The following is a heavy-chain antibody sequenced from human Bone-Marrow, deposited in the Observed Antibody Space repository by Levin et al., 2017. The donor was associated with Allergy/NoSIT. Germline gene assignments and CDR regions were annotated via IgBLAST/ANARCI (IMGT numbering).Heavy chain of an antibody. J-gene: IGHJ6*02. V-gene: IGHV3-30-3*01. CDR1: GFTFSSYA. CDR3: ARDCIEFYPIPYSKYYYYDGMDG. Sequence: GGSLRLSCAASGFTFSSYAMHWVRQAPGKGLEWVAVISYDGSNKYYADSVKGRFTISRDNSKNTLYLQMNSLRAEDTAVYYCARDCIEFYPIPYSKYYYYDGMDGWGQGTTVTVSS. CDR2: ISYDGSNK. D-gene: IGHD4-11*01.